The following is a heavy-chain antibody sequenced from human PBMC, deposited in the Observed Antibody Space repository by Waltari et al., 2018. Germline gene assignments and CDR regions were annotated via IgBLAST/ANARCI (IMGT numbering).Heavy chain of an antibody. V-gene: IGHV3-23*01. CDR1: GFTFSSYA. D-gene: IGHD1-20*01. CDR3: AKVIGSNWNRDY. Sequence: EVQLLESGGGLVQPGGSLRLSCAASGFTFSSYAMSWVRQAPGEGVEWVSAMSGSGDSTYYADSVKGRFTISIDNSKNTLYLQMNSLRAEDTAIYYCAKVIGSNWNRDYWGQGTLVTVSS. CDR2: MSGSGDST. J-gene: IGHJ4*02.